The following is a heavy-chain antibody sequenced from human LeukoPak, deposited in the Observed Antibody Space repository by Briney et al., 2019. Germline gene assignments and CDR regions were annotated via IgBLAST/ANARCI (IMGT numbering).Heavy chain of an antibody. V-gene: IGHV3-73*01. CDR2: IRSKANSYAT. CDR3: RLVGATVGPSDY. D-gene: IGHD1-26*01. Sequence: GGSLRLSCAASGFTFSGSAMHWVRQASGKGLEWVGRIRSKANSYATAYAASVKGRFTISRDDSKNTAYLRMNSLKTEDTAVYYCRLVGATVGPSDYWGQGTLVTVSS. CDR1: GFTFSGSA. J-gene: IGHJ4*02.